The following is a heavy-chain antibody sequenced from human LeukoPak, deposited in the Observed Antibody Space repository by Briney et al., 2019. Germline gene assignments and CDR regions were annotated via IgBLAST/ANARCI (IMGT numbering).Heavy chain of an antibody. CDR3: ARGGCSGGSCYPNWFDP. Sequence: SGGSLRLSCAASGFTVSSNYMSWVRQAPGKRLEWVSVIYSGGSTYCADSVKGRFTISRDNSKNTLYLQMNSLRAEDTAVYYCARGGCSGGSCYPNWFDPWGQGTLVTVSS. D-gene: IGHD2-15*01. CDR1: GFTVSSNY. CDR2: IYSGGST. V-gene: IGHV3-53*01. J-gene: IGHJ5*02.